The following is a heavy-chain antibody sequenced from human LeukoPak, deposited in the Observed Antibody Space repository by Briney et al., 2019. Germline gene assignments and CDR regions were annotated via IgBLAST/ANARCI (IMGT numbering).Heavy chain of an antibody. J-gene: IGHJ4*02. CDR1: GFTSSSYA. Sequence: PGGSLRLSCAASGFTSSSYAMHWVRQAPGEGLEWVAVISNDGSQKYYADSVKGRFTVSRDISKNTLHLQMNSLRTEDTALYYCARDSTLGGVIVTGPRGFDYWGQGTLVTVSS. V-gene: IGHV3-30-3*01. CDR2: ISNDGSQK. CDR3: ARDSTLGGVIVTGPRGFDY. D-gene: IGHD3-16*02.